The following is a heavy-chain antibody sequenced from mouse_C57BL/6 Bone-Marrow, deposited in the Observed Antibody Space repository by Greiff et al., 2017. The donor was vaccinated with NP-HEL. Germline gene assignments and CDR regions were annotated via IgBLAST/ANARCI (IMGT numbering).Heavy chain of an antibody. Sequence: QVQLQQSGAELARPGASVKMSCKASGYTFTSYTMHWVKQRPGQGLEWIGYINPSSGYTKYNQKFKDKATLTADKSSSTAYMQLSSLTSEDSAVYDSARGGDYGSYYFDYWGQGTTLTVSS. CDR2: INPSSGYT. CDR1: GYTFTSYT. D-gene: IGHD1-1*01. V-gene: IGHV1-4*01. CDR3: ARGGDYGSYYFDY. J-gene: IGHJ2*01.